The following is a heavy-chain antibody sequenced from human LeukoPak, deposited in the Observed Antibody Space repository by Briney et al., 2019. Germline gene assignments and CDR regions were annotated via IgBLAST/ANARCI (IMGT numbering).Heavy chain of an antibody. CDR2: INHSGST. Sequence: SETLSLTCAVYGGCFSGYYWSWIRQPPGKGLEWIGEINHSGSTNYNPSLKSRVTISVDTSKNQFSLKLSSVTAADTAVYYCAGPVAGITWFDPWGQGTLVTVSS. J-gene: IGHJ5*02. CDR1: GGCFSGYY. CDR3: AGPVAGITWFDP. V-gene: IGHV4-34*01. D-gene: IGHD6-19*01.